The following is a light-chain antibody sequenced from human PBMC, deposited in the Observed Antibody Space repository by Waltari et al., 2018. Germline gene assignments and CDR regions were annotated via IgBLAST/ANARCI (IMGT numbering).Light chain of an antibody. CDR1: QSLLHSNGYNY. J-gene: IGKJ3*01. Sequence: DIVMTQSPLSLPVTPGEPASISCRSSQSLLHSNGYNYLDWYLQKTGQSPQLLIYLGSNRASGVPDRFSGSASGTDFTLKISRVEAEDVGVYYCMQALQTPFTFGPGTKVDIK. V-gene: IGKV2-28*01. CDR2: LGS. CDR3: MQALQTPFT.